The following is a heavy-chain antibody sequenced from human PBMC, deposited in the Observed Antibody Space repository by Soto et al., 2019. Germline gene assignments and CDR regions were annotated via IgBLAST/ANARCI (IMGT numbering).Heavy chain of an antibody. D-gene: IGHD5-12*01. J-gene: IGHJ4*02. CDR1: GGSISSSSYY. CDR2: IYYSGST. Sequence: PSETLSLTCTVSGGSISSSSYYWGWIRQPPGKGLEWIGSIYYSGSTYYNPSLKSRVTISVDTSKNQFSLKLSSVTAADTAVYYCASPEMATTGAWGQGTLVTVSS. V-gene: IGHV4-39*01. CDR3: ASPEMATTGA.